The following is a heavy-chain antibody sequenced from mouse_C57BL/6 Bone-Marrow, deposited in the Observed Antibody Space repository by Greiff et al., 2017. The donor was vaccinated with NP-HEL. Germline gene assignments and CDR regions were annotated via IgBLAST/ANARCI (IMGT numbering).Heavy chain of an antibody. V-gene: IGHV5-6*02. CDR1: GFTFSSYG. CDR3: ARGLGY. CDR2: ISSGGSYT. J-gene: IGHJ2*01. Sequence: DVKLQESGGDLVKPGGSLKLSCAASGFTFSSYGMSWVRQTPDKRLEWVATISSGGSYTYYPDSVKGRFTISRDNAKNTLYLQMSSLKSEDTAMYYCARGLGYWGQGTTLTVSS.